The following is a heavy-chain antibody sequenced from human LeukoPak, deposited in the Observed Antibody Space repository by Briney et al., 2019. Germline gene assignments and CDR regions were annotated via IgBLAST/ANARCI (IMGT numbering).Heavy chain of an antibody. Sequence: GGSLRLPCAASGFTFSSYAMSWVRQAPGKGLEWVSAISGSGGSTYYADSVKGRFTISRDNSKNTLYLQMNSLRAEDTAVYYCAKVQTGDRYYYYGMDVWGQGTTVTVSS. J-gene: IGHJ6*02. D-gene: IGHD7-27*01. V-gene: IGHV3-23*01. CDR3: AKVQTGDRYYYYGMDV. CDR1: GFTFSSYA. CDR2: ISGSGGST.